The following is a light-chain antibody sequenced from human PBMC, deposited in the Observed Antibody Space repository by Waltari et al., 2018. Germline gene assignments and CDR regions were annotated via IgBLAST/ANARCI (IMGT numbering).Light chain of an antibody. CDR2: GAS. J-gene: IGKJ4*01. CDR3: QQYNNWPLT. V-gene: IGKV3-15*01. Sequence: EIVMTQSPATLSVSPGERATLSCRASQSVNSNLAWYQQRPGQAPRLLIYGASTTATGIPARFTGSGSGTEFTLTISSLQSEDFAVYYCQQYNNWPLTFGGGTK. CDR1: QSVNSN.